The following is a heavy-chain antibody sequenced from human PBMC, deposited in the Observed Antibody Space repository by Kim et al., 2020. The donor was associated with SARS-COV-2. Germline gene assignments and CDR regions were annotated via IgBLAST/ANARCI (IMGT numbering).Heavy chain of an antibody. V-gene: IGHV3-33*01. CDR2: IWYDGSNK. CDR3: ARGGPYYDFWSGYSLYYFDY. D-gene: IGHD3-3*01. J-gene: IGHJ4*02. Sequence: GGSLRLSCAASGFTFSSYGMHWVRQAPGKGLEWVAVIWYDGSNKYYADSVKGRFTISRDNSKNTLYLQMNSLRAEDTAVYYCARGGPYYDFWSGYSLYYFDYWGQGTLVTVSS. CDR1: GFTFSSYG.